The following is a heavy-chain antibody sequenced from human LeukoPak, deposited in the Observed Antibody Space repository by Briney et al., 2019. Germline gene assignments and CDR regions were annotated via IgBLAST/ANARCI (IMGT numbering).Heavy chain of an antibody. CDR2: IDGDGSST. Sequence: PGGSLRLSCAASGFTFSSYWIHWVRQAPGKGLVWASRIDGDGSSTTYADSVKGRFTISRDNAKNTLYLQMTSLRVEDTAVYYCVRDYYGSGKTRWFDPWGQGTLVTVSS. J-gene: IGHJ5*02. D-gene: IGHD3-10*01. CDR3: VRDYYGSGKTRWFDP. CDR1: GFTFSSYW. V-gene: IGHV3-74*01.